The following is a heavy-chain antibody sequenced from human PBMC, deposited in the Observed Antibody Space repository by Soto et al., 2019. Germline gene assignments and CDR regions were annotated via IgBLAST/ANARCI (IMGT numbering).Heavy chain of an antibody. V-gene: IGHV1-69*13. CDR2: IIPIFGTA. J-gene: IGHJ6*02. Sequence: GASVKVSCKASGGTFSSYAISWVRQAPGQGLEWMGGIIPIFGTANYAKKFQGRGTITAGESTSTAYMELSSLRSEDTAVYYCAREGRVLLMATEGGMDVWGQGTTVTVSS. D-gene: IGHD2-8*01. CDR1: GGTFSSYA. CDR3: AREGRVLLMATEGGMDV.